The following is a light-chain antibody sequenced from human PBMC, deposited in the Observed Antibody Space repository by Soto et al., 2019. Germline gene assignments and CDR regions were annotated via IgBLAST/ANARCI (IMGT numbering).Light chain of an antibody. CDR1: SSNIGSYNY. CDR2: DVS. CDR3: ISYTSNSTYV. V-gene: IGLV2-14*01. Sequence: QSVLTQPASVSGSPGQSIAISCTGTSSNIGSYNYVSWYQQHPGKAPKLMIYDVSNRPSGVSDRFSGSKSGNTASLTISGLQAEEEADYYCISYTSNSTYVFGTGTKVTVL. J-gene: IGLJ1*01.